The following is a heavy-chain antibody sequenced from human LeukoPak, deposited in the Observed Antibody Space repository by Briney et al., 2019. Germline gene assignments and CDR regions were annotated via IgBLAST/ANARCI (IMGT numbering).Heavy chain of an antibody. V-gene: IGHV4-30-4*08. CDR3: VREFICSGGSCYSGYMDV. D-gene: IGHD2-15*01. J-gene: IGHJ6*03. CDR1: GGSISSGDYY. CDR2: IYYSGST. Sequence: TASETLSLTCTVSGGSISSGDYYWSWIRQPPGKGLEWIGYIYYSGSTYYNPSLKSRVTISVDTSKNQFSLKLSSVTAADTAVYYCVREFICSGGSCYSGYMDVWGKGTTVTVSS.